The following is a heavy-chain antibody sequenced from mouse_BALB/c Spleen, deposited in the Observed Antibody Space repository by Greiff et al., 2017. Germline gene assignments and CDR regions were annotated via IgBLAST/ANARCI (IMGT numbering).Heavy chain of an antibody. Sequence: VQLQESGPGLVAPSQSLSITCTVSGFSLTSYGVHWVRQPPGKGLEWLGVIWAGGSTNYNSALMSRLSISKDNSKSQVFLKLNSLQTDDTATYYCATPIYDAPMDYWGQGTSVTVSS. CDR2: IWAGGST. V-gene: IGHV2-9*02. CDR1: GFSLTSYG. CDR3: ATPIYDAPMDY. D-gene: IGHD2-3*01. J-gene: IGHJ4*01.